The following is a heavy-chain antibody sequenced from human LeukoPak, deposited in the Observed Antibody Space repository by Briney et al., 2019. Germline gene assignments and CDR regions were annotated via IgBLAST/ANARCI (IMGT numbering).Heavy chain of an antibody. Sequence: GGSLRLSCAASGFTFSSYAMSWVRQAPGKGLEWVSAISGSGGSTYYADSVKGRFTISRDNSKNTLYLQMNSLRAEDTAVHYCAKVVGGVLGYFDYWGQGTLVTVSS. CDR3: AKVVGGVLGYFDY. V-gene: IGHV3-23*01. J-gene: IGHJ4*02. CDR2: ISGSGGST. D-gene: IGHD2-8*02. CDR1: GFTFSSYA.